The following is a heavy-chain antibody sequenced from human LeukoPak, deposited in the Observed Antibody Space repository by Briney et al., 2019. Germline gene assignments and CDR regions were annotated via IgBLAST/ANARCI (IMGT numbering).Heavy chain of an antibody. V-gene: IGHV3-33*01. Sequence: GGSLRLSCAASGFTFRGYGMRWVRQAPGKGLEWVALIWHDGSKRYYVDSVKGRFTISRDNSKNTLYLEMNSLRADDTAVYYCLRWTEQNTFDFWGQGTLVTVSS. CDR2: IWHDGSKR. CDR1: GFTFRGYG. CDR3: LRWTEQNTFDF. J-gene: IGHJ4*02. D-gene: IGHD2/OR15-2a*01.